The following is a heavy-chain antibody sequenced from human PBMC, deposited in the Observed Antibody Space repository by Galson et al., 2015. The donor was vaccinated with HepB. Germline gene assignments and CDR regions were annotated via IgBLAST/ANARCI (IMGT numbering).Heavy chain of an antibody. J-gene: IGHJ4*02. CDR3: ARDRGPYDSSGYYLN. CDR2: TSSSGSTI. V-gene: IGHV3-48*03. D-gene: IGHD3-22*01. Sequence: LRLSCAASGFTFSSYEMNWVRQAPGKGLEWVSYTSSSGSTIYYADSVKGRFTISRDNAKNSLYLQMNSLRAEDTAVYYCARDRGPYDSSGYYLNWGQGTLVTVSS. CDR1: GFTFSSYE.